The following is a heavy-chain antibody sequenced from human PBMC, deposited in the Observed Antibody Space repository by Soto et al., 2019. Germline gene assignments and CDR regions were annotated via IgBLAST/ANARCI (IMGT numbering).Heavy chain of an antibody. J-gene: IGHJ4*02. CDR2: INAGNGNT. CDR3: ARDWCSSTSCYRAPHSAY. Sequence: ASVKVSCKASGYTFTSYAMHWVRQAPGQRLEWMGWINAGNGNTKYSQKFQGRVTITRDTSASTAYMELSSLRSEDTAVYYCARDWCSSTSCYRAPHSAYSGQGTLVTVSS. CDR1: GYTFTSYA. V-gene: IGHV1-3*01. D-gene: IGHD2-2*01.